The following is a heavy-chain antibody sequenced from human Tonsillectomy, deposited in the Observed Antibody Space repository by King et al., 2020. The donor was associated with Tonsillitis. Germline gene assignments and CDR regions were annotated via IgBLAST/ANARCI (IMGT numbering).Heavy chain of an antibody. J-gene: IGHJ4*02. CDR2: ISYDGRNE. CDR1: GFTFSNYA. D-gene: IGHD4-17*01. Sequence: LVQSGGGVVQPGRSLRLSCAASGFTFSNYAMHWVRQAPGKGLEWVAVISYDGRNEYYADSVKGRFTISRDKSKNTLYLQMNSLRAEDTAVYYCARDSDYGDYGFDYWGQGTLVTVSS. V-gene: IGHV3-30*04. CDR3: ARDSDYGDYGFDY.